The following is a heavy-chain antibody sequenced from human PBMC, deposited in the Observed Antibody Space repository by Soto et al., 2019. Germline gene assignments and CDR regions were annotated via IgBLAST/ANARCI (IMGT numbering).Heavy chain of an antibody. Sequence: EVPLVESGGGLVKPGGSLRLSCAASGFTFSNAWMSWVRQAPGKGLEWVGRIKSKTDGGTTDYAAPVKGRFTISRDDSKNTLYLQMNSLKTEDTAVYYCTTGGYSSGWTEIDYWGQGTLVTVSS. J-gene: IGHJ4*02. D-gene: IGHD6-19*01. CDR2: IKSKTDGGTT. V-gene: IGHV3-15*01. CDR1: GFTFSNAW. CDR3: TTGGYSSGWTEIDY.